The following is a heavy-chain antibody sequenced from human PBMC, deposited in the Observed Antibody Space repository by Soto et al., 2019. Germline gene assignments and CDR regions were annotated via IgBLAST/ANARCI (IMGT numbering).Heavy chain of an antibody. V-gene: IGHV2-70*13. D-gene: IGHD2-15*01. CDR3: ARIPYGGNAERGHFDY. Sequence: SGPTLVNPTQTLTLTCTFSGFSITTRAMCVSWIRQPPGKALEWLALIDWADDKYYSTSLKTRLTISKDTSKNQVVLTMTNVDPVDTATYYCARIPYGGNAERGHFDYWGQGTLVTVSS. J-gene: IGHJ4*02. CDR2: IDWADDK. CDR1: GFSITTRAMC.